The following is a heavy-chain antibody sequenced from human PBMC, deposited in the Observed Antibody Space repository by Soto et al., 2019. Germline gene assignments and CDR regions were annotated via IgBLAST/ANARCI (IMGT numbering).Heavy chain of an antibody. Sequence: QVQLVQSGAEVKKPGSSMKVSCKASGGTFGSYTFNWVRQAPGHGLEWMGGITPIFGTVHYAQKFRDRVTITADGSTTTAYMEMRSLTSEDTAVYYCAVVRGRRWVRLSDYSFAMDVWGQGTTVTVSS. D-gene: IGHD3-10*01. CDR1: GGTFGSYT. CDR2: ITPIFGTV. V-gene: IGHV1-69*01. CDR3: AVVRGRRWVRLSDYSFAMDV. J-gene: IGHJ6*02.